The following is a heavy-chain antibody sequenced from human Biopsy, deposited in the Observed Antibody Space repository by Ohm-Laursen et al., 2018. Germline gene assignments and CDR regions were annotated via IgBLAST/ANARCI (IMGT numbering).Heavy chain of an antibody. D-gene: IGHD3-3*01. CDR2: IHSSGFT. V-gene: IGHV4-4*07. CDR3: ARTPHDSFWSGSYKRGLWFDP. CDR1: GGSINYFY. J-gene: IGHJ5*02. Sequence: TLSLTCTVSGGSINYFYWSWIRQPAGKGLEWIGRIHSSGFTTHNPSLKSRVSMSVDTSKNQFSLQVNSVTAADTAVYYCARTPHDSFWSGSYKRGLWFDPWDQGTLVIVSS.